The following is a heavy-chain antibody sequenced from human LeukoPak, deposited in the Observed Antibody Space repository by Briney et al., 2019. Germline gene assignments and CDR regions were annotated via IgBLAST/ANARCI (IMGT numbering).Heavy chain of an antibody. D-gene: IGHD4-17*01. V-gene: IGHV4-30-4*08. CDR3: ARQTTVISFDY. CDR1: GDSITSGGYY. J-gene: IGHJ4*02. CDR2: IFYSGSM. Sequence: SETLSLTCTVSGDSITSGGYYWSWIRQRPGKGPVWMGYIFYSGSMYYNPSLKSRLTISVDTSKNQFSLKLRSVTAADTAVYYCARQTTVISFDYWGRGALVTVSS.